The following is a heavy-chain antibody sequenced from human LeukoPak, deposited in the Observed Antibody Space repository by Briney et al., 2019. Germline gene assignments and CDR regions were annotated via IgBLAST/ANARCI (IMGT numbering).Heavy chain of an antibody. CDR3: AKMLISTGWSTDY. Sequence: GGSLRLSCAASGFTFSSYGMSWVRQAPGKGLEWVSAVSRSGDSTYYTDSVQGRFTISRDNSKNTLYLQMHSLRAEDTAVYYCAKMLISTGWSTDYWGQGTLVTVSS. D-gene: IGHD6-19*01. CDR2: VSRSGDST. CDR1: GFTFSSYG. V-gene: IGHV3-23*01. J-gene: IGHJ4*02.